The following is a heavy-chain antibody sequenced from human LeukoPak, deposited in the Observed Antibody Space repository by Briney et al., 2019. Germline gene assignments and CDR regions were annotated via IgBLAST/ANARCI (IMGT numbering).Heavy chain of an antibody. CDR1: GFTFSSYG. V-gene: IGHV3-30*18. Sequence: GRSLRLSCAASGFTFSSYGMHWVRQAPGKGLEWVAVITYDGSNKYYADSVKGRFTISRDNSKNTLYLQMNSLRAEATAVYYCAKDPRYSSGQGYYWGQGTLVTVSS. D-gene: IGHD6-19*01. CDR3: AKDPRYSSGQGYY. J-gene: IGHJ4*02. CDR2: ITYDGSNK.